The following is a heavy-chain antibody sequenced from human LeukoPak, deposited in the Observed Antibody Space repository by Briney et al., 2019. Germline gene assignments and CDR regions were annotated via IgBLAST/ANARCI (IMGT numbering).Heavy chain of an antibody. CDR2: IYPGDSDT. CDR1: GYSFTSYC. Sequence: GESLKISCMVSGYSFTSYCIGWVRQMPGKGLEWMGSIYPGDSDTRYSPSFQGQVTISADKSISTAYLQWSSLKASDTAMYYCARPYYYDSSGYYSHPPDYWGQGTLVTVSS. J-gene: IGHJ4*02. V-gene: IGHV5-51*01. D-gene: IGHD3-22*01. CDR3: ARPYYYDSSGYYSHPPDY.